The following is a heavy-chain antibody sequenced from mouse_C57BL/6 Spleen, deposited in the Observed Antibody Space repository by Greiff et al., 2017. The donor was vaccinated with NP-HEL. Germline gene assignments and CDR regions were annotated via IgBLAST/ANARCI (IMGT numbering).Heavy chain of an antibody. CDR2: ISDGGSYT. CDR3: ARDQAEGFDY. V-gene: IGHV5-4*01. Sequence: EVQLVESGGGLVKPGGSLKLSCAASGFTFSSYAMSWVRQTPEKRLEWVATISDGGSYTYYPDNVKGRFTISRDNAKNNLYLQMSHLKSEDTAMYYCARDQAEGFDYWGQGTTLTVSS. J-gene: IGHJ2*01. CDR1: GFTFSSYA.